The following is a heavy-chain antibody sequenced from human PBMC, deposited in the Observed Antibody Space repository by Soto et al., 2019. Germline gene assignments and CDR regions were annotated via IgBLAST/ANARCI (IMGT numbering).Heavy chain of an antibody. CDR2: IYPGDSDT. V-gene: IGHV5-51*01. J-gene: IGHJ6*02. D-gene: IGHD3-22*01. Sequence: GESLKISCKGSGYSFTSYWSGWVRQMPGKGLEWMGIIYPGDSDTRYSPSFQGQVTISADKSISTAYLQWSSLKASDTAMYYCASSGYYYNYYYYGMDVWGQGTTVTVSS. CDR1: GYSFTSYW. CDR3: ASSGYYYNYYYYGMDV.